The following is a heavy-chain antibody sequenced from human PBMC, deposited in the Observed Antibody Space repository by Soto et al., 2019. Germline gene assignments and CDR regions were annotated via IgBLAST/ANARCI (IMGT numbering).Heavy chain of an antibody. V-gene: IGHV5-51*01. Sequence: GESLKISCKGSGYSFTNYWIGWVRQMPGKGMEWMGIVYPGDSDPRYSPSFQGQVTISADKSISTAYLQWSSLKASDTAMYYCARTITAGAHDAFDIWGQGTMVTVSS. J-gene: IGHJ3*02. CDR2: VYPGDSDP. D-gene: IGHD1-20*01. CDR3: ARTITAGAHDAFDI. CDR1: GYSFTNYW.